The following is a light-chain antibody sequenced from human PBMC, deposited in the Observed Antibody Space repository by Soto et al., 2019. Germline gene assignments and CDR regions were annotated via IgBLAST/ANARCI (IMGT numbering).Light chain of an antibody. CDR3: QQRRTWNRFT. CDR1: QTVSRY. Sequence: VLTQSPATLFLSPGERATLSCRASQTVSRYLAWYQQKPGQAPRLLIYYASNRATGIPARFSGSGSGTDYTLTISSLEPEDFAVYYGQQRRTWNRFTFGGGTKVEI. V-gene: IGKV3-11*01. CDR2: YAS. J-gene: IGKJ4*01.